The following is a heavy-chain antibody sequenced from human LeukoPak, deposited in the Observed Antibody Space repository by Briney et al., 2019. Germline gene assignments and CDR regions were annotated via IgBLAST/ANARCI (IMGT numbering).Heavy chain of an antibody. J-gene: IGHJ5*02. CDR3: ARVGVVIIGWFHP. V-gene: IGHV1-69*05. CDR2: IIPIFGTA. D-gene: IGHD3-3*01. Sequence: ASVKVSCKAFGYTFTSYGISWVRQAPGQGLEWMGGIIPIFGTANYAQKFQGRVTITTDESTSTAYMELRSLRSDDTAVYYCARVGVVIIGWFHPWGQGTLVTVSS. CDR1: GYTFTSYG.